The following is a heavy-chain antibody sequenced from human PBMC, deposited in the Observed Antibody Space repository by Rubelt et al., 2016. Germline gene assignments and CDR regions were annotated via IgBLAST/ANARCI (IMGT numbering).Heavy chain of an antibody. CDR3: STAGSSSWYDATDT. V-gene: IGHV1-24*01. D-gene: IGHD6-13*01. CDR1: GDTLSVFS. Sequence: QVQLVQSGAVLKKPGASVKVSCKVSGDTLSVFSIHWVRQAPGKGLEWMGGFDGEDGETVYAQNFQGSISMTEEPSTYTAYMELSRVTSADTAVYYGSTAGSSSWYDATDTWGQGTMVTFSS. J-gene: IGHJ3*02. CDR2: FDGEDGET.